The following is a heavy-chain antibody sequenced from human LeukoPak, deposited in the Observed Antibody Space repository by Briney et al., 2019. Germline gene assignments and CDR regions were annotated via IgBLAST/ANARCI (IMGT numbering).Heavy chain of an antibody. CDR1: GFTFSSYA. CDR3: AKDRSRGVIMFFDY. J-gene: IGHJ4*02. Sequence: GGSLRLSCAASGFTFSSYAMSWVRQAPEKGLEWVSAISGSGGSTYYADSVKGRFTISRDNSKNTLYLQMNSLRAEDTAVYYCAKDRSRGVIMFFDYWGQGTLVTVFS. CDR2: ISGSGGST. D-gene: IGHD3-10*01. V-gene: IGHV3-23*01.